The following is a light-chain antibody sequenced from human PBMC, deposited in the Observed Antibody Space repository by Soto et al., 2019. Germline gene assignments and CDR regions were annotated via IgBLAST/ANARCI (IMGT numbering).Light chain of an antibody. J-gene: IGLJ2*01. CDR1: SSNIGSHD. V-gene: IGLV1-47*01. CDR2: KNG. CDR3: ATWDGSLSAVL. Sequence: QSVLTQPPSASGTPGQRVTISCSGSSSNIGSHDVFWYQQLPGTAPKLLIYKNGQRPSGVPDRFSGSRSGTSASLAISGLRSQDEAEYDCATWDGSLSAVLFGGGTKLTVL.